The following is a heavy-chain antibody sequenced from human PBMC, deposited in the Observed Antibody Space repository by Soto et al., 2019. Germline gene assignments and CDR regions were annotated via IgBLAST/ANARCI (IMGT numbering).Heavy chain of an antibody. CDR2: MNPNSGKT. D-gene: IGHD3-22*01. CDR1: GYTFTSYN. V-gene: IGHV1-8*01. Sequence: ASVKVSCKASGYTFTSYNINWVRQATGQGLEWMGWMNPNSGKTGYAQKFQGRVTMTRNISLSTTYMELSSLKSEDTAVYFCARGYYDDSGYYSNSFDPWGQGTLVTVSS. J-gene: IGHJ5*02. CDR3: ARGYYDDSGYYSNSFDP.